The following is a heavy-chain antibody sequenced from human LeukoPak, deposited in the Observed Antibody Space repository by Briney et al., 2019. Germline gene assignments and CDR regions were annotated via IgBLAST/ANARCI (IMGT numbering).Heavy chain of an antibody. CDR1: GGSFSGYY. Sequence: SETLSLTCAVYGGSFSGYYWSWIRQPPGKGLEWIGEINHSGSTNYNPSLKSRVTISVDTSKNQFSLKLSSVTAADTAVYYCARVWGGVIVVKYYFDYWGQGTLVTVSS. V-gene: IGHV4-34*01. J-gene: IGHJ4*02. D-gene: IGHD3-16*02. CDR3: ARVWGGVIVVKYYFDY. CDR2: INHSGST.